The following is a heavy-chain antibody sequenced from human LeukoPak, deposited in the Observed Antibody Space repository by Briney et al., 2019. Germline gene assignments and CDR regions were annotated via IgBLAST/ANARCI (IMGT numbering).Heavy chain of an antibody. CDR1: GFTFSSYA. D-gene: IGHD6-13*01. V-gene: IGHV3-23*01. CDR2: ISGSGGST. Sequence: PGGSLRLSCAASGFTFSSYAMSWVRQAPGKGLEWVSAISGSGGSTYYADSVKGRFTISRDNSKNTLYLQMNSLRAEDTAVYYCAKGILITIPVGRQQLDRPPRYYGMDVWGQGTTVTVSS. J-gene: IGHJ6*02. CDR3: AKGILITIPVGRQQLDRPPRYYGMDV.